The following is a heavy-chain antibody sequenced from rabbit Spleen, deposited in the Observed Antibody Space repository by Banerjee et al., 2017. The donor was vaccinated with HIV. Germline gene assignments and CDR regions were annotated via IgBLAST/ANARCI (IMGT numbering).Heavy chain of an antibody. D-gene: IGHD6-1*01. V-gene: IGHV1S45*01. CDR1: GFSFSSAYV. J-gene: IGHJ4*01. CDR2: IYGGSTGGA. Sequence: QEQLVESGGDLVKPGASLTLTCTASGFSFSSAYVMCWVRQAPGKGLEWIACIYGGSTGGAWYGSWAKGRFTISKASSTTVTLKMTSLTGADTATYFCARDGHVGSTYAFFDLWGPGTLVTVS. CDR3: ARDGHVGSTYAFFDL.